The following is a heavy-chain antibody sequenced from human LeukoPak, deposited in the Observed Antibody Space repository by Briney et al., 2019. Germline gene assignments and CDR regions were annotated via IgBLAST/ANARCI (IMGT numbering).Heavy chain of an antibody. D-gene: IGHD1-1*01. V-gene: IGHV4-34*01. Sequence: PSETLSLTCAVYVGSFSGYYWSWIRQPPGKGLEWIGEINHSGSTNYNPSLKSRVTISVDTSKNQFSLKLSSVTAADTAVYYCARGTATGTTKAFDIWGQGTMVTVSS. J-gene: IGHJ3*02. CDR3: ARGTATGTTKAFDI. CDR1: VGSFSGYY. CDR2: INHSGST.